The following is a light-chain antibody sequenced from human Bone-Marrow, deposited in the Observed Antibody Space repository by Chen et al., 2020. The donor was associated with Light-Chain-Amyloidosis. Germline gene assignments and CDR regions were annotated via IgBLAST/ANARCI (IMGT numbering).Light chain of an antibody. CDR1: NIGSTS. CDR3: QVWDRSSDRPV. V-gene: IGLV3-21*02. Sequence: SYVLPQPSSVSVAPGQTATIHCGGNNIGSTSVHWYQQTPGQAPLLVVYDDSDRPSGIPYRLAGSNSGNTATLTIGRVEAGDEADYYCQVWDRSSDRPVFGGGTKLTVL. CDR2: DDS. J-gene: IGLJ3*02.